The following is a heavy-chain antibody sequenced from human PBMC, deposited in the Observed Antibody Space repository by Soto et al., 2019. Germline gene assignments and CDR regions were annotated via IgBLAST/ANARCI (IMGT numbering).Heavy chain of an antibody. Sequence: QVQLVESGGGVVQPGRSLRLSCAASGFIFRSYAMHWVRQAPGKGLEWVAVISYDGSNKHYADSVRGRFTISRDNSKNTMYLQMNSLRAEDTAVYYCAREYGIGGATFDFWGQGTMVTFSS. CDR3: AREYGIGGATFDF. V-gene: IGHV3-30-3*01. CDR1: GFIFRSYA. D-gene: IGHD2-15*01. J-gene: IGHJ3*01. CDR2: ISYDGSNK.